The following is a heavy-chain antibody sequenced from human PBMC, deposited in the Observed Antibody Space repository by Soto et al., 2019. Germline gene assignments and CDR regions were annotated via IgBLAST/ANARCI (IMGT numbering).Heavy chain of an antibody. Sequence: GASVKVSCKASGYSFTGLDINWVRQTTGQGLEWMGWMEPSSGRTGYAQKFQGRVTMTRDTSINTAYMELRSLTSDDTAFYYCARGVTAGVDYWGQGTLVTVSS. D-gene: IGHD1-26*01. CDR3: ARGVTAGVDY. CDR2: MEPSSGRT. J-gene: IGHJ4*02. V-gene: IGHV1-8*01. CDR1: GYSFTGLD.